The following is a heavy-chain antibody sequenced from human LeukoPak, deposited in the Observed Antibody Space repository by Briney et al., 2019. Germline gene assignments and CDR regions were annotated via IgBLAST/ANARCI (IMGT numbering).Heavy chain of an antibody. V-gene: IGHV4-61*02. CDR1: GGSISSGSYY. CDR2: IYTSGST. CDR3: ARGTYYYDRFDY. Sequence: SQTLSLTCTVSGGSISSGSYYWSWIRQPAGKGLEWIGRIYTSGSTNYNPSLKSRVTISVDTSKHQFSLKLSSVPAPDTAVYYCARGTYYYDRFDYWGQGTLVTVSS. J-gene: IGHJ4*02. D-gene: IGHD3-22*01.